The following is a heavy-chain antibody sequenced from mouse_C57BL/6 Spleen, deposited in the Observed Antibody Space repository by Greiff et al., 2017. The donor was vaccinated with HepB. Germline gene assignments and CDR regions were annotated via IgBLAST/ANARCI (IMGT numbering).Heavy chain of an antibody. Sequence: EVKVVESGGGLVQPGGSLKLSCAASGFTFSDYGMAWVRQAPRKGPEWVAFISNLAYSIYYADTVTGRFTISRENAKNNLYLKMSSLRDEDTAMYYCARRSSYDAMDYWGQGTSVTVSS. V-gene: IGHV5-15*01. CDR3: ARRSSYDAMDY. J-gene: IGHJ4*01. CDR1: GFTFSDYG. CDR2: ISNLAYSI. D-gene: IGHD1-1*01.